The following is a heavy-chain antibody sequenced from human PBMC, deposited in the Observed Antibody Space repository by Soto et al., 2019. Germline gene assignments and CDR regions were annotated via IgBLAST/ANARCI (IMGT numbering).Heavy chain of an antibody. Sequence: VASVKVSCKASGGTFSSYAISWVRQAPGQGLEWMGGIIPIFGTANYAQKFQGRVTITADESTSTAYMELSSLRSEDTAVYYCARAGTYYDFWSGYFPGYWGQGTLVTV. V-gene: IGHV1-69*13. J-gene: IGHJ4*02. CDR1: GGTFSSYA. CDR2: IIPIFGTA. CDR3: ARAGTYYDFWSGYFPGY. D-gene: IGHD3-3*01.